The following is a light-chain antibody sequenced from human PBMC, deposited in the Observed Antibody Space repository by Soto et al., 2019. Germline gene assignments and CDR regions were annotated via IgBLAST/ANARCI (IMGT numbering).Light chain of an antibody. V-gene: IGLV1-44*01. CDR2: NSY. Sequence: QSVLTQPPSASGTPGQRVTISCSGSSSNIGSKTVNWYQQLPGTVPKLLIYNSYQRPSGVPDRFSASKSGTLASLAISGLQSEDEADYYCSSWDASLNGYVFGTGTKVT. CDR3: SSWDASLNGYV. J-gene: IGLJ1*01. CDR1: SSNIGSKT.